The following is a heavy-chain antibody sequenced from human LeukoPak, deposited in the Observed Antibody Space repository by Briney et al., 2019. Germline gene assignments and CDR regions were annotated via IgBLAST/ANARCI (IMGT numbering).Heavy chain of an antibody. V-gene: IGHV4-39*01. J-gene: IGHJ4*02. CDR3: ATREHHLLRTPGDY. Sequence: SETLSLTCTVSGASITISDYYWGWIRLPPGKGLEWIGTISHTGTTYYNPSLQSRVIISVDKSKNQLSLKLSSVTAADTAVYYCATREHHLLRTPGDYWGQGTLVTVSS. CDR2: ISHTGTT. CDR1: GASITISDYY. D-gene: IGHD1-26*01.